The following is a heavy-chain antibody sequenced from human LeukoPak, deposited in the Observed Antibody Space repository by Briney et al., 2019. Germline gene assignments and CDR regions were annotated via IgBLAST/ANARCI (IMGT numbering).Heavy chain of an antibody. V-gene: IGHV3-9*01. CDR1: GFTFDDYA. J-gene: IGHJ4*02. Sequence: PGRSLRLSCAASGFTFDDYAMHWVRQAPGKGLEWVSGISWNSGSIGYADSVKGRFTISRDNAKNSPYLQMNSLRAEDTALYYCAKGRNPGYSSGWYDYWGQGTLVTVSS. CDR2: ISWNSGSI. D-gene: IGHD6-19*01. CDR3: AKGRNPGYSSGWYDY.